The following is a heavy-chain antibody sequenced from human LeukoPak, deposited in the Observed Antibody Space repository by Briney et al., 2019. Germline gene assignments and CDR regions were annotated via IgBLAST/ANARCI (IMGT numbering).Heavy chain of an antibody. Sequence: SENLSLTCAVSGYSISSGYYWGWIRQPPGKGLEWIGSIYHSGSTYYNPSLKSRVTISVDTSKNQFSLKLSSVTAADTAVYYCARGDFWSGYYPPSWFDPWGQGTLVTVSS. CDR2: IYHSGST. D-gene: IGHD3-3*01. J-gene: IGHJ5*02. CDR1: GYSISSGYY. CDR3: ARGDFWSGYYPPSWFDP. V-gene: IGHV4-38-2*01.